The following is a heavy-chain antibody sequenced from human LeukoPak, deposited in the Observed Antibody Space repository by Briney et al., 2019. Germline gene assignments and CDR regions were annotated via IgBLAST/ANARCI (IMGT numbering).Heavy chain of an antibody. CDR1: GFNFSNYA. CDR3: AKGDYGDSSYYYYGMDV. CDR2: ISGSGGRA. Sequence: PGGSLRLSCAGSGFNFSNYAMTWVRQAPGKGLEWVTVISGSGGRAYYADSVKARFTTSRDKSKDTVFLQMNSLRGDDTAVYYCAKGDYGDSSYYYYGMDVWGQGTMVTVSS. J-gene: IGHJ6*02. D-gene: IGHD2-21*02. V-gene: IGHV3-23*01.